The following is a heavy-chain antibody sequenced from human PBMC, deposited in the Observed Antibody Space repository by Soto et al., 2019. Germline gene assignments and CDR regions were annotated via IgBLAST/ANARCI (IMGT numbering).Heavy chain of an antibody. J-gene: IGHJ4*02. CDR2: IDYSGST. Sequence: QVQLQESGPGLVKPSQTLSLTCTVSGGSISSGDYYWSWIRQPPGKGLEWIGYIDYSGSTYYNPALXXXLXXSVDTSKNQFSLKLSSVTAADTAVYYCARGGRTIFGRYFDYWGQGTLVTVSS. D-gene: IGHD3-3*01. CDR1: GGSISSGDYY. V-gene: IGHV4-30-4*01. CDR3: ARGGRTIFGRYFDY.